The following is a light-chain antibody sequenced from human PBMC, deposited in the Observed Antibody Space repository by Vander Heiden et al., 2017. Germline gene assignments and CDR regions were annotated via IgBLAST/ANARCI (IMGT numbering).Light chain of an antibody. CDR1: SSNSRAGYD. Sequence: QSVLTRPHSVSGAPGQRVPISCPGSSSNSRAGYDGHWYQQLPGTAPKLLIYGNTNRPSGVPDRFSGSKSGTSASLAITGLQAEDEADYYCQSYDSSLKVFGTGTKVTVL. CDR3: QSYDSSLKV. V-gene: IGLV1-40*01. CDR2: GNT. J-gene: IGLJ1*01.